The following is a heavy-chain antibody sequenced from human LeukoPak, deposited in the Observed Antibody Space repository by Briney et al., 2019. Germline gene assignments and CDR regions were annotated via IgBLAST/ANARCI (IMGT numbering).Heavy chain of an antibody. Sequence: GESLRLSYAASGFTFSSYSMNWVRQAPGKGLEWVSSISSSSSYIYYADSVKGRFTISRDNAKNSLYLQMNSLRAEDTAVYYCARDSSYIYDILTGYYPYYFDYWGQGTLVTVSS. V-gene: IGHV3-21*01. CDR3: ARDSSYIYDILTGYYPYYFDY. D-gene: IGHD3-9*01. CDR1: GFTFSSYS. CDR2: ISSSSSYI. J-gene: IGHJ4*02.